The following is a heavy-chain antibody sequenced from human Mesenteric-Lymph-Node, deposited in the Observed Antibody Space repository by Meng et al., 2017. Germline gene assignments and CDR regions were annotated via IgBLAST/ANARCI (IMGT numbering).Heavy chain of an antibody. CDR3: ARRYGASAYNWFDP. V-gene: IGHV4-34*01. J-gene: IGHJ5*02. CDR2: INHSGST. CDR1: GGYFCGYY. Sequence: VPLPPWGAGLLKHCEPLSLTFAGYGGYFCGYYWSWIRQPPGKGLEWIGEINHSGSTNYNPSLKSRVTISVDTSKNQFSLKLSSVTAADTAVYYCARRYGASAYNWFDPWGQGTLVTVSS. D-gene: IGHD4-17*01.